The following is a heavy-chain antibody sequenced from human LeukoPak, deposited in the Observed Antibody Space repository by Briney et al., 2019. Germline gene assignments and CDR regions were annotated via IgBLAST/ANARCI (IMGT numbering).Heavy chain of an antibody. J-gene: IGHJ3*02. CDR2: IIPIFGTA. CDR1: GGTFSSYA. Sequence: GASVKVSCKASGGTFSSYAISWVRQAPGQGLEWMGGIIPIFGTANYAQKFQGRVTITTDESTSTAYMELSSLRSEDTEVYYCAREGSRGFDAFDIWGQGTMVTVSS. CDR3: AREGSRGFDAFDI. V-gene: IGHV1-69*05.